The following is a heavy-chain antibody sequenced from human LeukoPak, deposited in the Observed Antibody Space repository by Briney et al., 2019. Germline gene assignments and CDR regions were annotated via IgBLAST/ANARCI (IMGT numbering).Heavy chain of an antibody. Sequence: SETLSLTCTVSGGSISSYYWSWIRQPPGKGLEGIGYIYYSGSTNYNPSLKSRVTISVDTSKNQFSLQLSSVTAADTAVYYCARGGNGYENYYYYYGMDVWGQGTTVTVSS. V-gene: IGHV4-59*08. CDR1: GGSISSYY. D-gene: IGHD5-12*01. CDR2: IYYSGST. CDR3: ARGGNGYENYYYYYGMDV. J-gene: IGHJ6*02.